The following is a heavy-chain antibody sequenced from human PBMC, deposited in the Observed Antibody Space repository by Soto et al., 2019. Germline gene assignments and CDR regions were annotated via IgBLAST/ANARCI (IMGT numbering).Heavy chain of an antibody. CDR3: ARPSLVEYSSSSSVSVVGMDV. V-gene: IGHV5-10-1*01. D-gene: IGHD6-6*01. CDR1: GYSFTSYW. CDR2: IDPSDSYT. Sequence: RGESLKISCKGSGYSFTSYWISWVRQMPGKGLEWMGRIDPSDSYTNYSPSFQGHVTISAAKSISTAYLQWSSLKASDTAMYYCARPSLVEYSSSSSVSVVGMDVWGQRTTVTVSS. J-gene: IGHJ6*02.